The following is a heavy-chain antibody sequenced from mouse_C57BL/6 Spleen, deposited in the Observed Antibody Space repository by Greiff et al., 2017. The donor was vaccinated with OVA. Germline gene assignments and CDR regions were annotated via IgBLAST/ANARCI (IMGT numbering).Heavy chain of an antibody. J-gene: IGHJ3*01. CDR2: INPSSGYT. CDR3: ARPYDYDGAWFAY. D-gene: IGHD2-4*01. V-gene: IGHV1-4*01. Sequence: QVHVKQSGAELARPGASVKMSCKASGYTFTSYTMHWVKQRPGQGLEWIGYINPSSGYTKYNQKFKDKATLTADKSSSTAYMQLSSLTSEDSAVYYCARPYDYDGAWFAYWGQGTLVTVSA. CDR1: GYTFTSYT.